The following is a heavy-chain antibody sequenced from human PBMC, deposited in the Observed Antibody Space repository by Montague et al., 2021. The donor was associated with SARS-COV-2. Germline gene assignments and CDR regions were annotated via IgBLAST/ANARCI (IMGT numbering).Heavy chain of an antibody. CDR3: ARQGDQLLLEYWFDP. V-gene: IGHV4-39*01. CDR2: IYYSGST. CDR1: GSSISSISYY. Sequence: SETLSLTCTVSGSSISSISYYWGWIRQPPGKGLEWIGSIYYSGSTYYNPSLKSRVTISVDTSKNQFSLKLSSVTAADTAVYYCARQGDQLLLEYWFDPWGQGTLVTVSS. D-gene: IGHD2-2*01. J-gene: IGHJ5*02.